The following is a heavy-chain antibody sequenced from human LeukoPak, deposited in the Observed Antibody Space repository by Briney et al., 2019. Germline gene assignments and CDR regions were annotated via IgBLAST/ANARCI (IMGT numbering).Heavy chain of an antibody. CDR3: ARGPYSGSAKGAFDI. CDR2: IYHSGST. J-gene: IGHJ3*02. D-gene: IGHD1-26*01. Sequence: PSETLSLTCAVSGYSISSGYYWGWIRQPPGKGLEWIGSIYHSGSTYYNPSLKSRVTISVDTSKNQFSLKLSSVTAADTAVYYCARGPYSGSAKGAFDIWGQGTMVPVSS. CDR1: GYSISSGYY. V-gene: IGHV4-38-2*01.